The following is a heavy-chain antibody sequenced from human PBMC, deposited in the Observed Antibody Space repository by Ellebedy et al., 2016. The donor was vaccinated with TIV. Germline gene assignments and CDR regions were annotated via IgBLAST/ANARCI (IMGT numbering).Heavy chain of an antibody. Sequence: PGGSLRLSCAVSGFTFSTYVIHWVRQAPGKGLEWVALISFDGSNKYYADSVKGRFTISSDNSKSTLYLQMNSLRTEDTAVYYCARGGVINRYAAAEYWGQGTLVTVSS. CDR2: ISFDGSNK. CDR1: GFTFSTYV. D-gene: IGHD2-2*01. CDR3: ARGGVINRYAAAEY. V-gene: IGHV3-30-3*01. J-gene: IGHJ4*02.